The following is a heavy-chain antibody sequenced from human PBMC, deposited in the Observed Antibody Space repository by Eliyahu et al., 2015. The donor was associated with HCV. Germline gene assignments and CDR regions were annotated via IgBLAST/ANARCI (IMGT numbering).Heavy chain of an antibody. J-gene: IGHJ4*02. D-gene: IGHD3-3*01. CDR2: IYYSGST. V-gene: IGHV4-59*01. Sequence: QVQLQESGPGLVKPSETLSLTCTVSGGSISSYYWSWIRQPPGKGLEWIGYIYYSGSTNYNPSLKSRVTISVDTSKNQFSLKLSSVTAADTAVYYCARVYRGPYYDFWSAEYYFDYWGQGTLVTVSS. CDR1: GGSISSYY. CDR3: ARVYRGPYYDFWSAEYYFDY.